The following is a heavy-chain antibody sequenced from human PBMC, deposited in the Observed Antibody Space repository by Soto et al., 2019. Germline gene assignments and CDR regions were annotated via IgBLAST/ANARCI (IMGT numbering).Heavy chain of an antibody. J-gene: IGHJ4*02. CDR1: GGSIRSGGYY. Sequence: SETLSLTCTVSGGSIRSGGYYWSWIRQHPGKGLEWIGNIYYSGSTSYNPSLKSRVTISVDTSKNQFSLKLYSVTAADTAVYYCARDLDVRLGNYFDYWGQGTLVTVSS. CDR2: IYYSGST. V-gene: IGHV4-31*03. D-gene: IGHD3-16*01. CDR3: ARDLDVRLGNYFDY.